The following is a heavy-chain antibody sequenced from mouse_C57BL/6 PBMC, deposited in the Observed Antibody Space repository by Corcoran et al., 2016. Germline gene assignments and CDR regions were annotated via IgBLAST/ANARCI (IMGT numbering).Heavy chain of an antibody. Sequence: EVQLQQSGPELVKPGASVKISCKASGYTVTDYYMNWVKQSHGKSLEWIGDINPNNGGTSYNQKFKGKATLTVDKSSSTAYMELRSLTSEDSAVYYCARSKDYDRAWFAYWGQGTLVTVSA. J-gene: IGHJ3*01. CDR2: INPNNGGT. CDR3: ARSKDYDRAWFAY. D-gene: IGHD2-4*01. CDR1: GYTVTDYY. V-gene: IGHV1-26*01.